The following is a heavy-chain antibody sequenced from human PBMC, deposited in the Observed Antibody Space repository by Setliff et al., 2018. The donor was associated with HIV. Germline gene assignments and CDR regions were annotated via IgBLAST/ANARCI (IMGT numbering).Heavy chain of an antibody. V-gene: IGHV3-74*01. D-gene: IGHD3-16*01. CDR2: INSDGSST. CDR1: GFTFSCYW. CDR3: ARWGDEDYWYFDL. J-gene: IGHJ2*01. Sequence: GGSLRLSCAASGFTFSCYWMHWVRQAPGKGLVWVSRINSDGSSTSYADSVKGRFTISRDNAKNTLYLQMNSLRAEDTAVYYCARWGDEDYWYFDLWGRGTLVTVSS.